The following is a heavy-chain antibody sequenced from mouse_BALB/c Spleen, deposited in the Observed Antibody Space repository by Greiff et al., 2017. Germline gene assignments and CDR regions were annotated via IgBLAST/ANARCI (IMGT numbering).Heavy chain of an antibody. CDR2: IWGDGST. J-gene: IGHJ2*01. CDR1: GFSLTGYG. CDR3: ARESYDDYVDY. Sequence: QVQLKESGPGLVAPSQSLSITCTVSGFSLTGYGVTWVRQPPGKRLEWLGMIWGDGSTDYTSALKSRLSISKDNSKSQVFLKMNSLQTDDTARYYCARESYDDYVDYWGQGTTLTVSA. D-gene: IGHD2-4*01. V-gene: IGHV2-6-7*01.